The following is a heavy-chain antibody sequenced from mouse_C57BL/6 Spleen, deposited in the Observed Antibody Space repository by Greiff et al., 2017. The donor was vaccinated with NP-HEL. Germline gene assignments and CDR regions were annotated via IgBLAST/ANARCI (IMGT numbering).Heavy chain of an antibody. V-gene: IGHV1-82*01. D-gene: IGHD1-1*01. CDR1: GYAFSSSW. CDR2: IYPGDGDT. CDR3: VKTGGSSYYYAMDY. J-gene: IGHJ4*01. Sequence: VQLQQSGPELVKPGASVKISCKASGYAFSSSWMNWVKQRPGKGLEWIGRIYPGDGDTNYNGKFKGKATLTADKSSSTAYMQLSSLTSEDSAVYFCVKTGGSSYYYAMDYWGQGTSVTVSS.